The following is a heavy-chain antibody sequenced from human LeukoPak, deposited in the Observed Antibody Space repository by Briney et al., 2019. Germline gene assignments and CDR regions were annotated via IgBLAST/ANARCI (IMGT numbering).Heavy chain of an antibody. CDR1: GYTFTCYY. D-gene: IGHD6-13*01. CDR2: INPNGGGT. J-gene: IGHJ4*02. Sequence: ASVKVSCKASGYTFTCYYMHWVRQAPGQGLEWMGWINPNGGGTNYAQKFQGRVTMTRDTSISTAYMELSRLRSDDTAVYYCATDAGQQLVRYTLDYWGQGTLVTVSS. CDR3: ATDAGQQLVRYTLDY. V-gene: IGHV1-2*02.